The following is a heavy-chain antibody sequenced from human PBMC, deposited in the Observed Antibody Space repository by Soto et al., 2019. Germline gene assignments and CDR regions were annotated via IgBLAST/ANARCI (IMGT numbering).Heavy chain of an antibody. D-gene: IGHD3-10*01. Sequence: ESGPTLVNPTQTLTLTCTFSGFSLSTSGVGVGWIRQPPGKALEWLALIYWDDDKRYSPSLKSRLTITKDTSKNQVVLTMTNMDPVDTATYYCAHRNVSWFGELLTNWFDPWGQGTLVTVSS. CDR3: AHRNVSWFGELLTNWFDP. CDR2: IYWDDDK. CDR1: GFSLSTSGVG. J-gene: IGHJ5*02. V-gene: IGHV2-5*02.